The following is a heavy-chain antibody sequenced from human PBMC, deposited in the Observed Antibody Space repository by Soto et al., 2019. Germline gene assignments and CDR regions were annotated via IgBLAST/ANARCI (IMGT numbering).Heavy chain of an antibody. J-gene: IGHJ4*02. CDR2: IYSGGST. CDR1: GFTVSSNY. Sequence: PGGSLRLSCAASGFTVSSNYMSWVRQAPGKGLEWVSVIYSGGSTYYADSVKGRFTISRDNSKNTLYLQMNSLRAEDTAVYYCAKDGGRSSSYFDYWGQGTLVTVSS. D-gene: IGHD6-6*01. CDR3: AKDGGRSSSYFDY. V-gene: IGHV3-53*05.